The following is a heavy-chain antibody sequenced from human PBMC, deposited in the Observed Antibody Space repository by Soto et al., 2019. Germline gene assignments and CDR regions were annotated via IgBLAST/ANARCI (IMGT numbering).Heavy chain of an antibody. J-gene: IGHJ6*02. CDR1: GFTVSSNY. V-gene: IGHV3-53*01. D-gene: IGHD5-12*01. CDR2: IYSGGST. Sequence: PGGSLRLSCAASGFTVSSNYMSWVRQAPGKGLEWVSVIYSGGSTYYADSVKGRFTISRDNSKNTLYLQMNSLRAEDTAVYYCARDPRLDXDIVATNPHYYYYGMDVWGQGTTVTVSS. CDR3: ARDPRLDXDIVATNPHYYYYGMDV.